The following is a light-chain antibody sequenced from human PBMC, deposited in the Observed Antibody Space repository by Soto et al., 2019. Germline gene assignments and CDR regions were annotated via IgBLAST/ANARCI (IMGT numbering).Light chain of an antibody. CDR1: QSVSTY. CDR2: DAS. CDR3: QQRSSWIT. J-gene: IGKJ5*01. Sequence: EVVLTQXXXXLXXXPXGRATLSFRASQSVSTYLAWYQQKPGQAPRLLIYDASNRATGIPARFSGSGSATDFTLTISSLEPEDFAVYYCQQRSSWITFGQGTRLEIK. V-gene: IGKV3-11*01.